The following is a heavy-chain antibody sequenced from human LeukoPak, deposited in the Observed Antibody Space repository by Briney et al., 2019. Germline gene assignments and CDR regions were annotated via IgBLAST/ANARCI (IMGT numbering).Heavy chain of an antibody. D-gene: IGHD3-22*01. Sequence: GASVKVSCKASGYTFTSYGISWVRQAPGQGLEWMGWISAYNGNTNYAQKLQGRVTMTTDTSTSTAYMELRSLRSDDTAVYYCARAHHYYDSSGYYSPLYWGQGTLVTVSS. CDR1: GYTFTSYG. CDR3: ARAHHYYDSSGYYSPLY. CDR2: ISAYNGNT. V-gene: IGHV1-18*01. J-gene: IGHJ4*02.